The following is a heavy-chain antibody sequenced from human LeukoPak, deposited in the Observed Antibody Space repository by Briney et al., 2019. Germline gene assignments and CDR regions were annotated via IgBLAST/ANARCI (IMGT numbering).Heavy chain of an antibody. CDR1: GFTFSSYA. Sequence: PGGSLRLSCAASGFTFSSYAMHWVRQAPGKGLEYVSAISSNGGSTYYANSVKGRFTISRDNSKNTLYLQMNSLRAEDTAVYYCARDRGYGTFDYWGQGTLVTVSS. CDR3: ARDRGYGTFDY. J-gene: IGHJ4*02. CDR2: ISSNGGST. V-gene: IGHV3-64*01. D-gene: IGHD5-12*01.